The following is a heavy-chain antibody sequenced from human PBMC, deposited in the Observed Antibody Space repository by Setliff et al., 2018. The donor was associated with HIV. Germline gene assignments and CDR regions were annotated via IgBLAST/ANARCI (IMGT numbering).Heavy chain of an antibody. Sequence: ASVKVSCKASGFTFTTYAVHWVRQAPGQRPERMGWINAANGKTRYPQRFEARVTITMDTGASTAYMELNSLRSEDSAVYYCARGVIRGVISQGGLDYWGPGTLVTVSS. J-gene: IGHJ4*02. CDR2: INAANGKT. V-gene: IGHV1-3*01. CDR3: ARGVIRGVISQGGLDY. CDR1: GFTFTTYA. D-gene: IGHD3-10*01.